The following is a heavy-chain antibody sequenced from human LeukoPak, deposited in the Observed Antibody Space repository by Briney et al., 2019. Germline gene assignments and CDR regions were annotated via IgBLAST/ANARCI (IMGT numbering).Heavy chain of an antibody. J-gene: IGHJ4*02. V-gene: IGHV3-7*01. CDR1: GFTFSNYW. D-gene: IGHD6-19*01. CDR3: ARGEGWLPSNFDY. CDR2: IKQDGSVK. Sequence: GGSLRLSCAASGFTFSNYWMAWVRQAPGKGLEGVANIKQDGSVKYYVDSMKGRFTISRDNAKNSLYLQMNSLRAEDTAVYYCARGEGWLPSNFDYWGQGTLVTVSS.